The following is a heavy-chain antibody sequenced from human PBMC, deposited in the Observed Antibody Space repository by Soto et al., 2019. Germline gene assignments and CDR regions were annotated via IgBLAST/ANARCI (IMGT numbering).Heavy chain of an antibody. CDR2: IYYSGRT. V-gene: IGHV4-39*01. J-gene: IGHJ4*02. Sequence: SETLSLTCTVTGDSINSRSYYWGWIRQPPGKGLEWIGSIYYSGRTYNNPSLRSRVSMSIDTSKDQFSLKLKSVTAADTALYFCARAYSYGYSLDYWGQGTLVTVSS. D-gene: IGHD5-18*01. CDR3: ARAYSYGYSLDY. CDR1: GDSINSRSYY.